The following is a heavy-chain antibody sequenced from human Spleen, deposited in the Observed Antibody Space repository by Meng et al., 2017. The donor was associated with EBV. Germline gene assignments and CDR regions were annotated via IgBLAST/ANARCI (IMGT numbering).Heavy chain of an antibody. V-gene: IGHV3-74*01. D-gene: IGHD2-8*01. CDR2: INTDGSST. CDR3: ATNKMVY. CDR1: GFTFSSYW. Sequence: EVQLVESGGGLVQPGGSLRLSCSASGFTFSSYWMHWVRQAPGKGLVWVSRINTDGSSTSYADSVKGRFSVSRDNVKNTLDLQMNSLRAEDTAVYYCATNKMVYWGQGTLVTVSS. J-gene: IGHJ4*02.